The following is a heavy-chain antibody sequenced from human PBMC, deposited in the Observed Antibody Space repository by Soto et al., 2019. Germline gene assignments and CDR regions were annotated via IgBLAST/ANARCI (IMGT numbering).Heavy chain of an antibody. CDR1: GYTFTSYY. J-gene: IGHJ4*02. V-gene: IGHV1-46*03. D-gene: IGHD2-21*01. CDR3: GRILVAYSSDY. Sequence: QVQLVQSGTEVKKPGASVRVSCKASGYTFTSYYMHWVRQAPGQGLEWMGIINPSSGSTSYAQKFQGRVHMTRDTFTTTVYMELSSLRSEDTAVYYCGRILVAYSSDYWGQGTLVTVSS. CDR2: INPSSGST.